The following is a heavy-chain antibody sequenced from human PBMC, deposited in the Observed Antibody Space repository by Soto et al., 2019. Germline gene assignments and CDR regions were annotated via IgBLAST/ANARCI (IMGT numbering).Heavy chain of an antibody. CDR1: GGSISSYY. V-gene: IGHV4-59*08. CDR3: ARHVWGYSNYGFGP. Sequence: PSETLSLTCTVSGGSISSYYWSWIRQPPGKGLEWIGYIYYSGSTNYNPSLKSRVTISVDTSKNQFSLKLSSVTAADTAVYYCARHVWGYSNYGFGPWGQGTLVTVSS. D-gene: IGHD4-4*01. CDR2: IYYSGST. J-gene: IGHJ5*02.